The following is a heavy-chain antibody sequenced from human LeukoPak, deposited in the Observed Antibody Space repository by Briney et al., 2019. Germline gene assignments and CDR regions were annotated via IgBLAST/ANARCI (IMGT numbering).Heavy chain of an antibody. CDR3: ARGRPLERPRGNPFNI. D-gene: IGHD1-1*01. CDR2: VSYDGSSK. V-gene: IGHV3-30-3*01. J-gene: IGHJ3*02. CDR1: GFSFSTFT. Sequence: PGGSLRLSCATSGFSFSTFTMHWVRQPPGRGLEWVAVVSYDGSSKYNADSVKGRFSISRDNSMSTLSLQMNSLRAEDTAVYYCARGRPLERPRGNPFNIWGQGTMVTVSS.